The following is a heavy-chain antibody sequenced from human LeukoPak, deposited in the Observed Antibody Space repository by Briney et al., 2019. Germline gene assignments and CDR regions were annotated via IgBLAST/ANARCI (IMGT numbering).Heavy chain of an antibody. CDR1: GFTFSSYW. V-gene: IGHV3-7*03. Sequence: GGSLRLSCAASGFTFSSYWMNWARQAPGKGLEWVASINHNGNVNYYVDSVKGRFTISRDNAKNSLYLQMSNLRAEDTAVYYCARNPQTSYLPFDYWGQGTLVTVSS. D-gene: IGHD2-2*01. J-gene: IGHJ4*02. CDR2: INHNGNVN. CDR3: ARNPQTSYLPFDY.